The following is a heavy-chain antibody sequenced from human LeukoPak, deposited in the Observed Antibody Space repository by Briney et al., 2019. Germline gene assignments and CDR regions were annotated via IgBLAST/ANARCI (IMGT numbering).Heavy chain of an antibody. V-gene: IGHV4-30-4*08. CDR2: IYYSGST. CDR1: GGSISSGDYY. Sequence: PSETLSLTCTVSGGSISSGDYYWSWIRQPPGKGLEWIGYIYYSGSTYYNPSLKSRVTISVDTSKNQFSLKLSSVTAADTAVYYCAREVAFLDWYFDLWGRGTLVTVSS. CDR3: AREVAFLDWYFDL. J-gene: IGHJ2*01. D-gene: IGHD2/OR15-2a*01.